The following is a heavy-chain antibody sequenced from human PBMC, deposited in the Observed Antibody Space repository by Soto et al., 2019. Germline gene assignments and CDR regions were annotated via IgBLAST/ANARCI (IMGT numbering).Heavy chain of an antibody. CDR1: GGSISSSSYY. Sequence: SETLSLTCTVSGGSISSSSYYWGWIRQPPGKGLEWIGSIYYSGSTYYNPSLKSRVTISVDTSKNQFSLKLSSVTAADTAVYYCARGAVLLWFGELLYLDYWGQGTLVTVSS. J-gene: IGHJ4*02. CDR2: IYYSGST. V-gene: IGHV4-39*01. D-gene: IGHD3-10*01. CDR3: ARGAVLLWFGELLYLDY.